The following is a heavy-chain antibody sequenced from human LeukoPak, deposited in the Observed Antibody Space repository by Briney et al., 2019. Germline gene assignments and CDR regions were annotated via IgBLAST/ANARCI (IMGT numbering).Heavy chain of an antibody. CDR1: GGSISSYY. D-gene: IGHD3-16*01. V-gene: IGHV4-34*01. J-gene: IGHJ5*02. Sequence: KPSETLSLTCTVSGGSISSYYWSWIRQSPGKGLEWIGEINHSGSTNYNPSLKSRVAISVDTSKNQFSLKLRSVTAADTAVYYCTRGPLWVKERLFDPWGQGTLVTVSS. CDR2: INHSGST. CDR3: TRGPLWVKERLFDP.